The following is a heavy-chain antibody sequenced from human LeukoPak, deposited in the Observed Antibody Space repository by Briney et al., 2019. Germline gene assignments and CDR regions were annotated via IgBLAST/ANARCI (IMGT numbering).Heavy chain of an antibody. CDR2: INQDGSEK. V-gene: IGHV3-7*01. J-gene: IGHJ4*02. CDR1: GFTFSTYW. D-gene: IGHD6-19*01. CDR3: ARWLYSSGWAIDY. Sequence: GGSLRLSCAASGFTFSTYWMSWVRQAPGKGLEWVANINQDGSEKYYVDSVKGRFTISRDNAKNSLYLQMNSLRDEDTAVYYCARWLYSSGWAIDYWGQGTLVTVSS.